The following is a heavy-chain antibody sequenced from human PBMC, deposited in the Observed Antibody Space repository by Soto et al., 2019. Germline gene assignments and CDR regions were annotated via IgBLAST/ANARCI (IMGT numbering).Heavy chain of an antibody. J-gene: IGHJ4*02. CDR1: GFTFSSYA. Sequence: QVQLVESGGGVVQPGRSLRLSCAASGFTFSSYAMHWVRQAPGKGLEWVAVISYDGSNKYYADSVKGRFTISRDNSKNPLYLQMNSLRAEDTAVYYCARDSSSSFPDYWGQGTLVTVSS. CDR2: ISYDGSNK. D-gene: IGHD2-2*01. CDR3: ARDSSSSFPDY. V-gene: IGHV3-30-3*01.